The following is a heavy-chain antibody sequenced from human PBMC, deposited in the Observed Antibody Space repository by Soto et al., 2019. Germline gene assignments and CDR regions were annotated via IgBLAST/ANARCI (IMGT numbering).Heavy chain of an antibody. CDR2: ISYDGSNK. V-gene: IGHV3-30-3*01. Sequence: QTGGSLRLSCAASGFTFSSYAMHWVRQAPGKGLEWVAVISYDGSNKYYADSVKGRFTISRDNSKNTLYLQMNSLRAEDTAVYYCAVGAQDVWGQGTTVTVSS. J-gene: IGHJ6*02. CDR3: AVGAQDV. CDR1: GFTFSSYA.